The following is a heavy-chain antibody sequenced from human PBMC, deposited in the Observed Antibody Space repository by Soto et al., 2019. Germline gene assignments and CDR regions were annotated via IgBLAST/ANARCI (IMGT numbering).Heavy chain of an antibody. D-gene: IGHD6-13*01. J-gene: IGHJ4*02. CDR1: GFTFSTYA. Sequence: PGGSLRLSCAASGFTFSTYAMNCVRQGPGKGLVWVSRISGAGRTTSHADSVKGRFTISRDNAKNTLYLQMNSLRVEDTAVYYSPRGLPNGRGSSCYFDFGGKGILSPSPQ. V-gene: IGHV3-74*01. CDR3: PRGLPNGRGSSCYFDF. CDR2: ISGAGRTT.